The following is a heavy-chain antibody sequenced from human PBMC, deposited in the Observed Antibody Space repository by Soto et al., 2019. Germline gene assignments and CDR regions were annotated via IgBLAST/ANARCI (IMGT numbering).Heavy chain of an antibody. J-gene: IGHJ5*02. D-gene: IGHD3-10*01. Sequence: ASVKVSCKASADTLNIYYIHWVRQAPGHGLEWMGIINPNGGSTRCAQTFQGRITMTTDTSTNTVYMELISLRSEDTAVYYCPRSSGRVFGVIIEDSIWFAPWGQGSLVTVSS. CDR1: ADTLNIYY. CDR3: PRSSGRVFGVIIEDSIWFAP. CDR2: INPNGGST. V-gene: IGHV1-46*02.